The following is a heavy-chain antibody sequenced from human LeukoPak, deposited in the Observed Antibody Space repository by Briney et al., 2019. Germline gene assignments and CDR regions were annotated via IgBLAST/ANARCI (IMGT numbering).Heavy chain of an antibody. V-gene: IGHV1-69*01. D-gene: IGHD3-10*01. J-gene: IGHJ4*02. CDR3: AREPAMFRGDRYFDY. CDR1: GGTFNNYA. Sequence: SVKVSCKASGGTFNNYAISWVRQAPGQGLEYVGGILPVFGSAHYAQKFQGRVTITADESTTTAYMEVSSLRSEDTAVYYCAREPAMFRGDRYFDYWGQGTLVTVSS. CDR2: ILPVFGSA.